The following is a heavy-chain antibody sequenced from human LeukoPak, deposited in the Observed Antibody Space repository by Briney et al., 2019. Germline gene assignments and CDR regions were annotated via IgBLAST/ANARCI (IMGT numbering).Heavy chain of an antibody. V-gene: IGHV4-39*01. CDR3: ARHPSRSIAARRAY. CDR2: IYYSGST. D-gene: IGHD6-6*01. CDR1: GGSISSSSYY. J-gene: IGHJ4*02. Sequence: SETLSLTCTVSGGSISSSSYYWGWIRRPPGKGLEWIGSIYYSGSTYYNPSLKSRVTISVDTSKNQFSLKLSSVTAADTAVYYCARHPSRSIAARRAYWGQGTLVTVSS.